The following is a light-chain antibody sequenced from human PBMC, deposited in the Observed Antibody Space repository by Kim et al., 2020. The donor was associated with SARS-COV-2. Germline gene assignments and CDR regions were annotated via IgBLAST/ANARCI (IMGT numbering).Light chain of an antibody. V-gene: IGLV3-19*01. CDR1: SLRSYY. CDR2: GKN. CDR3: NSRVRTGNHVV. J-gene: IGLJ2*01. Sequence: SSELTQDPAVSVALGQTVRITCPGDSLRSYYASWYQQKPGQAPVVAIYGKNKRPSGIPDRFAGPRAGNTASLTLTGVQAAEAADCNLNSRVRTGNHVVFG.